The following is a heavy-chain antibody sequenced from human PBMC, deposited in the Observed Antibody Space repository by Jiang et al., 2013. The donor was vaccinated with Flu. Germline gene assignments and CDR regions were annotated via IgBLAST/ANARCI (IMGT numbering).Heavy chain of an antibody. J-gene: IGHJ3*02. D-gene: IGHD2-15*01. CDR2: TYFRSQWYN. CDR1: GDSVISDSAA. Sequence: SQTLSLTCGISGDSVISDSAAWNWIRQSPSRGLEWLGRTYFRSQWYNEYAESVKSRITINVDTFKNQFSLQLNSVTPEDTAVYYCARGDCSGGTCYTDSAFDTWGQGTTVTVSS. CDR3: ARGDCSGGTCYTDSAFDT. V-gene: IGHV6-1*01.